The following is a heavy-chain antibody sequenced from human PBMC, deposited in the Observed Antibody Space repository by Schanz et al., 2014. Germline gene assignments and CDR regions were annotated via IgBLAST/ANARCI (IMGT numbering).Heavy chain of an antibody. CDR3: ARGGYSSGWYDRDIAHFDY. V-gene: IGHV1-46*01. CDR1: GYTFTSDS. D-gene: IGHD6-19*01. CDR2: INLSGGNT. Sequence: QVQVVQSGAEVKKPGASVKVSCKASGYTFTSDSMHWVRQAPGQGLEWMGIINLSGGNTNYAQKLQGRVTMTTDTSTSTAYMELRSLRSDDTAVYYCARGGYSSGWYDRDIAHFDYWGQGTLVTVSS. J-gene: IGHJ4*02.